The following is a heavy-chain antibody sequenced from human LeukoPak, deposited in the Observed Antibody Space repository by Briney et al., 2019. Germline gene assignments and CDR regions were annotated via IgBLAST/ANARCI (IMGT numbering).Heavy chain of an antibody. D-gene: IGHD3-22*01. CDR1: GGSISGYY. J-gene: IGHJ4*02. Sequence: SETLSLTCTVAGGSISGYYWSWIRRPPGKGLEWIGHIYYSGSADYNASLKSRATMFVDTSKNEFSLTLRSVTAADTAVYYCARVRDSSGYSVLDSWGQGTLVTVSS. V-gene: IGHV4-59*01. CDR2: IYYSGSA. CDR3: ARVRDSSGYSVLDS.